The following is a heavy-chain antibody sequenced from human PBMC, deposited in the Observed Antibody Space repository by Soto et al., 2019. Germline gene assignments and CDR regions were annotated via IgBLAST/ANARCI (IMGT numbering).Heavy chain of an antibody. V-gene: IGHV3-23*01. D-gene: IGHD3-22*01. J-gene: IGHJ4*02. Sequence: QPGGSLRLSCAASGFTFSSYAMSWVRQAPGKGLEWVSAISGSGGSTHYADSVKGRFTISRDNSKNTLYLQMNSLRAEDTAVYYCAKDPYYYDSSGPAGEGNYFDYWGQGTLVTVS. CDR1: GFTFSSYA. CDR2: ISGSGGST. CDR3: AKDPYYYDSSGPAGEGNYFDY.